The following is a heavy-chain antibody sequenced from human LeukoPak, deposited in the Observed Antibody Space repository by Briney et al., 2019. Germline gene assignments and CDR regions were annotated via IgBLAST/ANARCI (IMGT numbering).Heavy chain of an antibody. CDR3: ANFPGGYYYDSSGYSLDY. Sequence: GGSLRLSCAASGFTFSSYAMSWVRQAPGKGLEWVSAISGSGGSTYYADSVKGRFTISRDNSKNTLYLQMNSLRAEDTAVYYCANFPGGYYYDSSGYSLDYWGQGTLVTVSS. V-gene: IGHV3-23*01. J-gene: IGHJ4*02. CDR1: GFTFSSYA. D-gene: IGHD3-22*01. CDR2: ISGSGGST.